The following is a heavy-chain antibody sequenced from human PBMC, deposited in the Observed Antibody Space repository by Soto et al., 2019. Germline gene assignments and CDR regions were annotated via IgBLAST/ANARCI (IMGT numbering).Heavy chain of an antibody. CDR1: GFTFSVSA. Sequence: EVQLVESGGGLVQPGGSLKLSCAASGFTFSVSAMHWVRQASGKGLEWVGRIRSKANSYATAYAASVKGRFTISRDDSKNTAYLQMNSLKTEDTAVYYCTPTGPTVTQFEYWGQGTLVTVST. CDR3: TPTGPTVTQFEY. D-gene: IGHD4-4*01. CDR2: IRSKANSYAT. J-gene: IGHJ4*02. V-gene: IGHV3-73*02.